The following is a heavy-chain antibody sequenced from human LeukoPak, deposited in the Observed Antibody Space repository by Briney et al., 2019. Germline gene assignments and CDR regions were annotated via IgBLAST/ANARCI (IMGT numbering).Heavy chain of an antibody. CDR3: ARVTGYMIEDYFDY. J-gene: IGHJ4*02. V-gene: IGHV4-4*07. Sequence: SETLSLTCTVSGGSISSYYWSWIRQPAGKGLEWIGRIYTSGSTNYNPSLKSRVTMSVDTSKNQFSLKLSSVTAADTAVYYCARVTGYMIEDYFDYWGQGTLVTVTS. CDR1: GGSISSYY. CDR2: IYTSGST. D-gene: IGHD3-22*01.